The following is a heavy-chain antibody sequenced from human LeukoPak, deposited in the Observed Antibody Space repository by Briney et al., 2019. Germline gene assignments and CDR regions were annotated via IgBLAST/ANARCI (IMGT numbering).Heavy chain of an antibody. D-gene: IGHD3-9*01. Sequence: GGSLRLSCAASGFTFVNYAMHWVRQAPGKGLEWVSGICCNIGSIDYAYSVKGRFGIYRDNAKNSLYLQMNSMRAEDTALYYCAKDDYDILTGSGGFDYWGQGTLVTVSS. V-gene: IGHV3-9*01. J-gene: IGHJ4*02. CDR2: ICCNIGSI. CDR3: AKDDYDILTGSGGFDY. CDR1: GFTFVNYA.